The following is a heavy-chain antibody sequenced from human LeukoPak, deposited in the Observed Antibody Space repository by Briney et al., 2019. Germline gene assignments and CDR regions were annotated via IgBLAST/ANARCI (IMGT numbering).Heavy chain of an antibody. CDR3: ARDNSVGDIAWWFDP. D-gene: IGHD3-16*02. CDR1: GYTFTCYY. Sequence: ASVKVSCKASGYTFTCYYMHWVRQAPGQGLEWMGWINPNSGGTNYAQKFQGRVTMTRDMSTTTDYMELSSLRSEDTAVYCCARDNSVGDIAWWFDPWGQGTLVTVSS. V-gene: IGHV1-2*02. J-gene: IGHJ5*02. CDR2: INPNSGGT.